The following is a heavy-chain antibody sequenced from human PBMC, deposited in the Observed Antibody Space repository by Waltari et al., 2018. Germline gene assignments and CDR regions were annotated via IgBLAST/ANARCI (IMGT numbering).Heavy chain of an antibody. D-gene: IGHD2-21*02. CDR1: GYSISSGYY. J-gene: IGHJ4*02. V-gene: IGHV4-38-2*01. CDR3: ARVSYSGGDEGDY. Sequence: QVQLQESGPGLVKPSETLSLTCAVSGYSISSGYYWGWIRQPPGKGLEWIGSIYHSGSTYYNPSLKSRVTMSVDTSKNQFSLKLSSVTAADTAVYYCARVSYSGGDEGDYWGQGTLVTVSS. CDR2: IYHSGST.